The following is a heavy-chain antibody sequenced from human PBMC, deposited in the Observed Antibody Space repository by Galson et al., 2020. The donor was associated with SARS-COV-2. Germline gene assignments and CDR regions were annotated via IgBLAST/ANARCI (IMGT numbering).Heavy chain of an antibody. CDR1: GFTFSSYA. CDR2: ISYDGSNK. J-gene: IGHJ6*02. D-gene: IGHD2-21*01. Sequence: GGSLRLSCAASGFTFSSYAMHWVRQAPGKGLEWVAVISYDGSNKYYADSVKGRFTISRDNSKNTLYLQMNSLRAEDTAVYYCAREGLWFPPAMDVWGQGTTVTVSS. V-gene: IGHV3-30-3*01. CDR3: AREGLWFPPAMDV.